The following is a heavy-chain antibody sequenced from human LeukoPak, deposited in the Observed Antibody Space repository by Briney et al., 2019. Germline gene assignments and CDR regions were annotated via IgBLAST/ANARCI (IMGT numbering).Heavy chain of an antibody. CDR3: ARDGAYYYDSSESSFDP. V-gene: IGHV1-18*01. CDR1: GYTFTSDG. CDR2: ISAYNGNT. J-gene: IGHJ5*02. D-gene: IGHD3-22*01. Sequence: ASVKVSCKASGYTFTSDGISWVRQAPGQGLEWMGWISAYNGNTNYAQKLQGRVTMTTDTSTSTAYMELRSLRSDDTAVYYCARDGAYYYDSSESSFDPWGQGTLVTVSS.